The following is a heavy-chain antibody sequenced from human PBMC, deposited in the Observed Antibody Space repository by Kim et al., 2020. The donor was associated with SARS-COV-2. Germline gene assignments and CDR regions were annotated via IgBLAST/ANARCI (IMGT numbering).Heavy chain of an antibody. CDR3: ARDNSSSWYNWFDP. CDR1: GGSISSYY. J-gene: IGHJ5*02. V-gene: IGHV4-59*13. D-gene: IGHD6-13*01. Sequence: SETLSLTCTVSGGSISSYYWSWIRQPPGKGLEWIGYIYYIGSTNYNPSLKSRVTISVDTSKNQFSLKLSSVTAADTAVYYCARDNSSSWYNWFDPWGQGTLVTVSS. CDR2: IYYIGST.